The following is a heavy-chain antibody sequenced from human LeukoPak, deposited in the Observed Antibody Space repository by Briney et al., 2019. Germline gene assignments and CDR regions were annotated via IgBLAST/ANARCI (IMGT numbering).Heavy chain of an antibody. CDR3: ARVRYCSSTSCRGPFDY. CDR2: INPSGGST. D-gene: IGHD2-2*01. J-gene: IGHJ4*02. Sequence: ASVKVSCKASGYTFTSYYMHWVRQAPGQGLEWMGIINPSGGSTSYAQEFQGRVTMTRDTSTSTVYMELSSLRSEDTAVYYCARVRYCSSTSCRGPFDYWGQGTLVTVSS. CDR1: GYTFTSYY. V-gene: IGHV1-46*01.